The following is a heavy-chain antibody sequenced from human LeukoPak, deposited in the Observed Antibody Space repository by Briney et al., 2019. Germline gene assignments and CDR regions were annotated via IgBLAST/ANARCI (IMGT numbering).Heavy chain of an antibody. CDR2: INPNSGGT. V-gene: IGHV1-2*02. J-gene: IGHJ5*02. CDR3: AREEGGSSWARSEYNWFDP. Sequence: ASVKVSCKASGYTFTGYYMHWVRQAPGQGLEWMGWINPNSGGTKYAQKFQGRVTMTRDTSISTAYLELSRLRSDDTAVYYCAREEGGSSWARSEYNWFDPWGQGTLVTVSS. D-gene: IGHD6-13*01. CDR1: GYTFTGYY.